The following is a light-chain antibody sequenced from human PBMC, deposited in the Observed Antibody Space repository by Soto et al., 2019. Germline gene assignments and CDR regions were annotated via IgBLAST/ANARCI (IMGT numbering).Light chain of an antibody. Sequence: EIVLTQSPGTLSLSPGERATLSCRASQSVSSSYLAWYQQKPGQAPRLLIDGASSRATGIPDRFSGSGSGTDFTLTISRLEPEDFAVYYCQQYGSSPLLTFGGGTKVDIK. J-gene: IGKJ4*01. CDR3: QQYGSSPLLT. V-gene: IGKV3-20*01. CDR2: GAS. CDR1: QSVSSSY.